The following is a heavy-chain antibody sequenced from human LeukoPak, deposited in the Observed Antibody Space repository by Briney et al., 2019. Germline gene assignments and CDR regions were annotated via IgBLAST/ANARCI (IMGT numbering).Heavy chain of an antibody. Sequence: ASVKVSCKASGGTFSSYAISWVRQAPGQGLEWMGGIIPIFGTANYAQRFQGRVTITADKSTSTAYMELSRLRSEDTAVYYCARDRTGTSYWYFDLWGRGTLVTVSS. CDR1: GGTFSSYA. V-gene: IGHV1-69*06. CDR3: ARDRTGTSYWYFDL. J-gene: IGHJ2*01. CDR2: IIPIFGTA. D-gene: IGHD1-1*01.